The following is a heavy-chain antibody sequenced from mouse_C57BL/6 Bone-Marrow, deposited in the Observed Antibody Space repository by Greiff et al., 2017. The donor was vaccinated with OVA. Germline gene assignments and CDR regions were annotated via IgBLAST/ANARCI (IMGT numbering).Heavy chain of an antibody. Sequence: VQLQQPGAELVKPGASVKMSCKASGSTFTSYWITWVKQRPGQGLAWIGDIYPGSGSTHYNEKFKSKATLTVDTSSSTAYMQLSSLTSEDSAVYYCASSYYSNYFDDWGQGTTLTVSS. CDR1: GSTFTSYW. V-gene: IGHV1-55*01. CDR2: IYPGSGST. D-gene: IGHD2-5*01. J-gene: IGHJ2*01. CDR3: ASSYYSNYFDD.